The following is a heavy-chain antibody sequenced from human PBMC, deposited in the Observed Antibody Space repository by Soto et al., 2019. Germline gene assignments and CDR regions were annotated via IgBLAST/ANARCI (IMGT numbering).Heavy chain of an antibody. CDR2: IDWDDVK. J-gene: IGHJ6*02. CDR3: ARVTMVPATTGGYSLYYYGLDV. CDR1: GFSLTTGGMC. D-gene: IGHD1-26*01. Sequence: SGPTLVNPTQTLILTRTFSGFSLTTGGMCVTWIRQPPGKALEWLALIDWDDVKYYSTSLKTRLTISRDTSKNQVVLTMTNMDPVDTASYYCARVTMVPATTGGYSLYYYGLDVWGQGITVTVSS. V-gene: IGHV2-70*01.